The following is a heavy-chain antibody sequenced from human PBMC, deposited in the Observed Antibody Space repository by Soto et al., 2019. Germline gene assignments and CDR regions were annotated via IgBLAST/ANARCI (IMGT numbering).Heavy chain of an antibody. D-gene: IGHD1-1*01. CDR1: GESFSSYA. CDR2: IIPCFNTP. V-gene: IGHV1-69*19. J-gene: IGHJ4*02. CDR3: ARVRADGGNALGFDS. Sequence: QEQLVQSVAEVKKPGSSVSDYCKASGESFSSYAISWVRQPPGQGLDWMGGIIPCFNTPHYARKFQGRVPITAAESTCTAYMELSRLRFAERERYDCARVRADGGNALGFDSWGQGPLVTVSS.